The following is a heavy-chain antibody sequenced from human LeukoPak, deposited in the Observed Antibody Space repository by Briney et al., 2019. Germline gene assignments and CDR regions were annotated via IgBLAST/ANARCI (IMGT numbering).Heavy chain of an antibody. V-gene: IGHV3-23*01. Sequence: GGSLRLSCAASVFTFSSYAMSWVRQAPGKGLEWVSAISGSGGSTYYADSVKGRFTISRDNPKNTLYLQMNSLRAEDTAVYYCAKEGDILTGYDYYFDYWGQGTLVTVSS. CDR3: AKEGDILTGYDYYFDY. CDR1: VFTFSSYA. CDR2: ISGSGGST. D-gene: IGHD3-9*01. J-gene: IGHJ4*02.